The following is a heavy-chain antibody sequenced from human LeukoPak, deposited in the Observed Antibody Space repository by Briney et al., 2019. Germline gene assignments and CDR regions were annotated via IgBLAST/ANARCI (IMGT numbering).Heavy chain of an antibody. Sequence: SETLSLTCAVYGGSFSGYYWSWIRQPPGKGLEWIGEINHSGSTNYNPSLKSRVTISVDTSKNQFSLKLSSVTAADTAVYYCARGRGTRAQIAVVDAYNGNGWFDPWGQGTLVTVSS. CDR1: GGSFSGYY. CDR2: INHSGST. D-gene: IGHD1-1*01. J-gene: IGHJ5*02. V-gene: IGHV4-34*01. CDR3: ARGRGTRAQIAVVDAYNGNGWFDP.